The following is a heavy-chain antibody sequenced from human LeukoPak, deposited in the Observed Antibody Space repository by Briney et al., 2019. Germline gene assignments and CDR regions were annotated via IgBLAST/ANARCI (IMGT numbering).Heavy chain of an antibody. Sequence: PSETLSLTCAVYGGSFSGYYWSWIRQPPGKGLEWIGEINHSGSTNYNPSLKSRVTISVDTSKNQFSLKLSSVTAADTAVYYCARLRRGYCSGGSCYSNYYYYMDVWGKGTTVTISS. CDR3: ARLRRGYCSGGSCYSNYYYYMDV. V-gene: IGHV4-34*01. CDR2: INHSGST. D-gene: IGHD2-15*01. J-gene: IGHJ6*03. CDR1: GGSFSGYY.